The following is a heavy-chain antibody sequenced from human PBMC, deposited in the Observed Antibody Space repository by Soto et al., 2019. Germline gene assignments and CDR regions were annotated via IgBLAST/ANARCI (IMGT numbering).Heavy chain of an antibody. V-gene: IGHV1-18*04. CDR2: ISGKNGNT. CDR1: GYSFSDFG. D-gene: IGHD2-21*02. Sequence: QVHLVQSGGELKKPGASVKVSCKASGYSFSDFGITWVRQAPGQGLEWMGWISGKNGNTNYAQKVQGRVTLTADPSTSTAYMEMRALTSDDTGIYYCARSDSYEDTGTFENWGQGTPVTVSS. J-gene: IGHJ4*02. CDR3: ARSDSYEDTGTFEN.